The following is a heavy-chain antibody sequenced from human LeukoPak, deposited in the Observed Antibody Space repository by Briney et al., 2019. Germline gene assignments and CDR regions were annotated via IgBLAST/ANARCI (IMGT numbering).Heavy chain of an antibody. J-gene: IGHJ3*02. CDR3: ARAIVAVAFDI. CDR1: GFTFSSYA. D-gene: IGHD3-22*01. V-gene: IGHV3-30*04. Sequence: GGSLRLSCAASGFTFSSYAMHWVRQAPGKGLEWVAVISYDGSNKYYADSVKGRFTISRDNSKNTLYLQMNSLRAEDTAVYYCARAIVAVAFDIWGQGTMVTVSS. CDR2: ISYDGSNK.